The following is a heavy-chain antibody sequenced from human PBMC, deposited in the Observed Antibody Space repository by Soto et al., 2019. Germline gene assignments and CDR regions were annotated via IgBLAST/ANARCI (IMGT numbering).Heavy chain of an antibody. J-gene: IGHJ2*01. CDR2: IYYSGST. V-gene: IGHV4-59*01. CDR3: ARDGSGSYLGGYFDL. CDR1: GGSISSYY. D-gene: IGHD1-26*01. Sequence: QVQLQESGPGLVKPSETLSLTCTVSGGSISSYYWSWIRQPPGKGLEWIGYIYYSGSTNYNPSLKSRVTISVDTSKNQFSLKLSSVTAADTAVYYGARDGSGSYLGGYFDLWGRGTLVTVSS.